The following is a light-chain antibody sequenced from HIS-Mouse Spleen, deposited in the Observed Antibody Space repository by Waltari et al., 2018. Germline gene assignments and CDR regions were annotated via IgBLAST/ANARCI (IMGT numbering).Light chain of an antibody. Sequence: SYVLTQPPSVSVAPGQTARITCGGNNIGSKSVHWYQQKPGPAPVLVVYGNSDRPSGIPVGSSGSNTGNTATRTISRVEAGDEADYYCQVWDSSSDPSYVFGTGTKVTVL. V-gene: IGLV3-21*02. CDR2: GNS. CDR3: QVWDSSSDPSYV. CDR1: NIGSKS. J-gene: IGLJ1*01.